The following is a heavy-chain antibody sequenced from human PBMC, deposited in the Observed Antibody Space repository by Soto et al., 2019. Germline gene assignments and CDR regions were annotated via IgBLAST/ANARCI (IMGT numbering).Heavy chain of an antibody. D-gene: IGHD3-22*01. CDR1: GFTFSSYG. Sequence: PGGSLRLSCAASGFTFSSYGMHWVRQAPGKGLEWVAVISYDGSNKYYADSVKGRFTISRDNSKNTLYLQMNSLRAEDTAVYYCPTTAYYYDSSGYFDYWGQGTLVTVSS. CDR2: ISYDGSNK. V-gene: IGHV3-30*03. CDR3: PTTAYYYDSSGYFDY. J-gene: IGHJ4*02.